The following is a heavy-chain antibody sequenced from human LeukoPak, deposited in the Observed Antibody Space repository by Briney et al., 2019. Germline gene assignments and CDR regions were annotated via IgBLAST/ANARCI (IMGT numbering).Heavy chain of an antibody. V-gene: IGHV1-8*02. J-gene: IGHJ6*03. CDR1: GYTFTSYG. CDR2: MNPNSGNT. D-gene: IGHD2-15*01. CDR3: ARARRNIVVVVAATQDPYYYYMDV. Sequence: ASVKVSCKASGYTFTSYGISWVRQATGQGLEWMGWMNPNSGNTGYAQKFQGRVTMTRNTSISTAYMELSSLRSEDTAVYYCARARRNIVVVVAATQDPYYYYMDVWGKGTTVTISS.